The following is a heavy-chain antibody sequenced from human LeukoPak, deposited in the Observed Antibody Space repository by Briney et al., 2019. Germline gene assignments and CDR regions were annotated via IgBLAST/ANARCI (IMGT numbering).Heavy chain of an antibody. D-gene: IGHD6-13*01. Sequence: PSETLSLTCTVSGGSISSSSYYWGWIRQPPGKGLEWIGSIYYSGSTYYNPSLKSRVTISVDTSKNQFSLKLSSVTAADTAVYYCARLAVSSSWYTIDYWGQGTLVTVSS. J-gene: IGHJ4*02. CDR3: ARLAVSSSWYTIDY. CDR1: GGSISSSSYY. V-gene: IGHV4-39*01. CDR2: IYYSGST.